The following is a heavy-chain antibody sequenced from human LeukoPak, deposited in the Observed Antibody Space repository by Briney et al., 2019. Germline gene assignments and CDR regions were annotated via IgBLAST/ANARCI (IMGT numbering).Heavy chain of an antibody. Sequence: PGGSLRLSCAASGFTFSDYWMMWVRQAPGKGLEWVAQIKVDESEKYYVDSVRGRFTISRDNAKDSLDLQMNTLRVEDTAVYYCVRDATRGGDLDHWGQGTLVTVSS. CDR1: GFTFSDYW. CDR3: VRDATRGGDLDH. V-gene: IGHV3-7*01. CDR2: IKVDESEK. J-gene: IGHJ5*02. D-gene: IGHD2-21*01.